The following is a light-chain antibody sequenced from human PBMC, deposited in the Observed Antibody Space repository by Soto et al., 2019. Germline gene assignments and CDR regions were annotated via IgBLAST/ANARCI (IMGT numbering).Light chain of an antibody. CDR3: LQANSFPLT. V-gene: IGKV1-39*01. Sequence: DIQMTQSPSSLSASVGDRVTITCRASQSIGNFLNWYQHKPGKAPNLLIYGASSLQSGVPSRFSGSGSGTEFTLTIVSLQPEDFATYYCLQANSFPLTFGGGTKVEIK. J-gene: IGKJ4*01. CDR2: GAS. CDR1: QSIGNF.